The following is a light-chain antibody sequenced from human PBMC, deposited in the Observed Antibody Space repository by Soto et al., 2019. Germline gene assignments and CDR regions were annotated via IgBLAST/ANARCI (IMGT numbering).Light chain of an antibody. V-gene: IGKV3-15*01. CDR1: QSMSKN. CDR2: GAS. J-gene: IGKJ5*01. CDR3: QQYHNWPPFT. Sequence: EIVMTQSPATLSVSPGERATLSCRASQSMSKNLAWYQQKPGQAPRLLIYGASTRYTGIPDRFSGSGSGTEFTLTISSLQSEDFAIYYCQQYHNWPPFTFGQGTRLEIK.